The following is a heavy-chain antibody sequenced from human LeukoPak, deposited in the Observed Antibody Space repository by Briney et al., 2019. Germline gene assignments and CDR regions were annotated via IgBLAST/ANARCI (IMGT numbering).Heavy chain of an antibody. J-gene: IGHJ4*02. V-gene: IGHV4-34*01. Sequence: PSETLSLTCAVYGGSCSGCYWSWIRQPPGKGLEWIGEINHSGSTNYNPSLKSRVTISVDTSKNQFSLKLSSVTAADTAVYYCARGRGGGPSFDYWGQGTLVTVSS. CDR2: INHSGST. CDR3: ARGRGGGPSFDY. CDR1: GGSCSGCY. D-gene: IGHD3-10*01.